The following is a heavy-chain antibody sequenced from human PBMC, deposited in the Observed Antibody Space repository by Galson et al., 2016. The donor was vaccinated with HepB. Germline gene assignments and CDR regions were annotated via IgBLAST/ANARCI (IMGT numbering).Heavy chain of an antibody. D-gene: IGHD1-26*01. J-gene: IGHJ4*02. CDR2: IYYTGKT. V-gene: IGHV4-59*01. CDR1: GGSISNYY. CDR3: ARDRGSFRN. Sequence: SETLSLTCTVSGGSISNYYWSWIRQPPGKGLEWIGYIYYTGKTNYNPSLKSRVTISVDTSKNQFSLNLTSVTAADTAVYYCARDRGSFRNWGQGTLVTVSS.